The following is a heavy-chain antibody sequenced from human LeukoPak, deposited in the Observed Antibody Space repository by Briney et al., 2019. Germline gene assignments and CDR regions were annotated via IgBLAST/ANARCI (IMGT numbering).Heavy chain of an antibody. CDR2: IIPIFGTA. Sequence: SVKVSCKASGGTFSSDAISWVRQAPGQGLEWMGRIIPIFGTANYAQKFQGRVTITTDESTSTAYMELSSLRSEDTAVYYCASILADNCGGDCYVDYWGQGTLVTVSS. V-gene: IGHV1-69*05. D-gene: IGHD2-21*02. CDR1: GGTFSSDA. CDR3: ASILADNCGGDCYVDY. J-gene: IGHJ4*02.